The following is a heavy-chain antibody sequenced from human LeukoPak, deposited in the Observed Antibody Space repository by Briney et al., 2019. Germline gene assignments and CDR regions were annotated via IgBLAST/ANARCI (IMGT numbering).Heavy chain of an antibody. Sequence: EASVKVSCKASGGTSSSYAISWVRQAPGQGLEWMGRIIPIFGTANYAQKFQGRVTITTDESTSTAYMELSSLRSEDTAVYYCARDSLPSSGYGFISYWRQGTLVTVSS. CDR1: GGTSSSYA. V-gene: IGHV1-69*05. CDR2: IIPIFGTA. CDR3: ARDSLPSSGYGFISY. J-gene: IGHJ4*02. D-gene: IGHD3-22*01.